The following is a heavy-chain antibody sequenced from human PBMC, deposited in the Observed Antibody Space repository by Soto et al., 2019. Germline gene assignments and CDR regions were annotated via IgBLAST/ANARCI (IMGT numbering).Heavy chain of an antibody. D-gene: IGHD6-6*01. CDR1: GYSFTSYW. CDR3: AARWAARGSYYYYYYGMDV. Sequence: ESLKISCKGSGYSFTSYWISWVRQMPGKGLEWMGRIDPSDSYTNYSPSFQGHVTISADKSISTAYLQWSSLKASDTAMYYCAARWAARGSYYYYYYGMDVWGQGTTVTVSS. CDR2: IDPSDSYT. J-gene: IGHJ6*02. V-gene: IGHV5-10-1*01.